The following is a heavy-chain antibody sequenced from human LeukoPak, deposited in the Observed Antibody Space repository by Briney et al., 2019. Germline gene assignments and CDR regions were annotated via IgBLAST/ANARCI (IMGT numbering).Heavy chain of an antibody. V-gene: IGHV6-1*01. CDR2: TYYRSKWYN. Sequence: SQTLSLTCAISGDSVSSNSAAWNWIRQSPSRVLEWLGRTYYRSKWYNDYAVSVKSRITINPDTSKNQFSLQLNSVTPEDTAVYYCARDLFRFGLYYDSSGYYYGGWFDPWGQGTLVTVSS. CDR3: ARDLFRFGLYYDSSGYYYGGWFDP. CDR1: GDSVSSNSAA. J-gene: IGHJ5*02. D-gene: IGHD3-22*01.